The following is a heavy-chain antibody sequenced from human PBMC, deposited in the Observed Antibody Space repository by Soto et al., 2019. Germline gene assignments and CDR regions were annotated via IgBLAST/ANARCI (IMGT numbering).Heavy chain of an antibody. V-gene: IGHV4-59*08. Sequence: QVQLQEAGPGLMKPSETLSLTCTVSGGSISSYYWSWIRQPPGKGLEWIGYIYYSGSTNYNPSLTSRVTISVHTSKNQFSLQLSSVTAADTAVYNWARNMFGSVNWFDPWGQGTLVSVSS. CDR1: GGSISSYY. CDR2: IYYSGST. CDR3: ARNMFGSVNWFDP. D-gene: IGHD3-10*02. J-gene: IGHJ5*02.